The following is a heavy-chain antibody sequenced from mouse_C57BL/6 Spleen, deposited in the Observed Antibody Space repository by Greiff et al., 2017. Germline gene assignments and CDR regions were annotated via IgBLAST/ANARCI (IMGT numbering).Heavy chain of an antibody. V-gene: IGHV2-5*01. CDR2: IWRGGST. CDR1: GFSLTSYG. CDR3: AKSGDDYLYAMDY. Sequence: QVQLQQSGPGLVQPSQSLSITCTVSGFSLTSYGVHWVRQSPGKGLEWLGVIWRGGSTDYNAAFLSRLSITKDNSKSQVFFKMNSRQADDTAIYYCAKSGDDYLYAMDYWGQGTSVTVSS. J-gene: IGHJ4*01. D-gene: IGHD2-4*01.